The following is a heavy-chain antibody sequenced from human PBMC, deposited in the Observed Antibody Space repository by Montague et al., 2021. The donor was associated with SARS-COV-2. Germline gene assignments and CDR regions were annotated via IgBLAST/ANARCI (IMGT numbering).Heavy chain of an antibody. V-gene: IGHV4-39*01. CDR3: VRHVKGGASGWYQRFDS. CDR2: IYYRGNT. J-gene: IGHJ4*02. CDR1: DASISSDNYF. Sequence: SETLSLTCTVSDASISSDNYFWGWIRQPPGKGLEWIGSIYYRGNTYLNPSLKSRATMSVDTSKNQFSLKLNSVTAADAAVYYCVRHVKGGASGWYQRFDSWGQGTLVTVSS. D-gene: IGHD6-19*01.